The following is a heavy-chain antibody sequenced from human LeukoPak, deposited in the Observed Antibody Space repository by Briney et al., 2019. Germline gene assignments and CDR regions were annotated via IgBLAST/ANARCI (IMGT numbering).Heavy chain of an antibody. CDR2: IYHSGST. J-gene: IGHJ4*02. V-gene: IGHV4-4*02. D-gene: IGHD4-17*01. CDR3: ARKGYGDYRTFDY. Sequence: SETLSLTCAVSGDSISSSNWWSWVRQPPGKGLEWIGEIYHSGSTNYNPSLKSRVTISVDKSKNQFSLKLSSVTAADTAVYYCARKGYGDYRTFDYWGQGTLVTVSS. CDR1: GDSISSSNW.